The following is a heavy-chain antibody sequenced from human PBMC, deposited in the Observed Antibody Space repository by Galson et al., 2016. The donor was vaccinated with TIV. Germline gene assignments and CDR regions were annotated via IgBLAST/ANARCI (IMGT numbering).Heavy chain of an antibody. D-gene: IGHD2-8*02. V-gene: IGHV3-74*01. CDR1: GFSFRRYW. CDR3: ARGPGYCTGGVCYSNWDFDL. Sequence: SLRLSCAASGFSFRRYWMHWVRQAPGKGLVWVSHINSDGTNTNFADSVKGRFDISRDNAKNTLDLQMNGLTADDTAVYYCARGPGYCTGGVCYSNWDFDLWGRGTLVTVSS. CDR2: INSDGTNT. J-gene: IGHJ2*01.